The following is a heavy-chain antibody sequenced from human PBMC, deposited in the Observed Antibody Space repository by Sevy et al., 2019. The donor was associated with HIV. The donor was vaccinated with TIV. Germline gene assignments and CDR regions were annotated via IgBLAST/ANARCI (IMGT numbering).Heavy chain of an antibody. CDR1: GFTFSNAW. CDR2: IKSKTEGGTT. V-gene: IGHV3-15*01. J-gene: IGHJ4*02. D-gene: IGHD6-19*01. CDR3: TTVFAPDYYIAVAGNFDY. Sequence: GGSLRLSCAASGFTFSNAWMSWVRQAPGKGLEWVGRIKSKTEGGTTDYAAPVKGRFTISRDESKNTLYLQMNSLKTEDTAVYYCTTVFAPDYYIAVAGNFDYWGQGTLVTVSS.